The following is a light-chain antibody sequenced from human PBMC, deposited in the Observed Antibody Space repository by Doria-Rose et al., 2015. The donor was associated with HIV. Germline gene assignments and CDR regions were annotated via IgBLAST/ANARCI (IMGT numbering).Light chain of an antibody. CDR1: QSFSSTY. Sequence: TQSPGTLSLSPGERATLSCRASQSFSSTYLAWYQQKPGQAPSLLIYDESTRTTGIPDRFSASGSGTDFTLTINRLEPEDFALYYCHQYGTSWTFGQGTKVEI. J-gene: IGKJ1*01. CDR2: DES. CDR3: HQYGTSWT. V-gene: IGKV3-20*01.